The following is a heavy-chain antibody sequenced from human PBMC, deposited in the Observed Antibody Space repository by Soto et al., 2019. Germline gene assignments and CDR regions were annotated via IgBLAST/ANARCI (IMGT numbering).Heavy chain of an antibody. Sequence: EVQLLESGGGLVQPGGSLRLSCAASGFTFSSYAMSWVRQAPGKGLEWVSAISGSGGSTYYADSVKGRFTISRDNSKNTLYLQMNSLRAEDTAVYYCAKDTPPGDSSSSLRFYYFDYWGQGTLVTVSS. CDR1: GFTFSSYA. D-gene: IGHD6-6*01. V-gene: IGHV3-23*01. CDR2: ISGSGGST. CDR3: AKDTPPGDSSSSLRFYYFDY. J-gene: IGHJ4*02.